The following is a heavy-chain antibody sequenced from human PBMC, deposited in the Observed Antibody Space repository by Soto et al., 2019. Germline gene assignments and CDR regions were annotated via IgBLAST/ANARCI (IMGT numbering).Heavy chain of an antibody. CDR1: GFSLTTRGVG. Sequence: QITLKESGPTLVKPTQTLTLTCTFSGFSLTTRGVGVGWIRQPPGKALEWLALIYWDDDEGYSPSLKSRLTIPKDTSKNQVVLTMTLMDPVDTATYYCAHRPRGYSYHFDYWGQGTLVTVSS. J-gene: IGHJ4*02. D-gene: IGHD5-18*01. CDR3: AHRPRGYSYHFDY. CDR2: IYWDDDE. V-gene: IGHV2-5*02.